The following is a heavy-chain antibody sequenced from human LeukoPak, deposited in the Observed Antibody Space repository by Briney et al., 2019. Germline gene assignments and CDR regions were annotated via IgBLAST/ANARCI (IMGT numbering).Heavy chain of an antibody. CDR1: GFTFTISA. J-gene: IGHJ6*02. V-gene: IGHV1-58*02. D-gene: IGHD3-22*01. CDR2: IVVGSGNT. CDR3: PADSSGYSPYYYYGMVV. Sequence: SVKVSCKASGFTFTISAMQWVRQARGQRREWIGWIVVGSGNTNYAQKFQERVTITRDISTSTSYMDLSSLRSYSSSVYNCPADSSGYSPYYYYGMVVWGQGTTVTVSS.